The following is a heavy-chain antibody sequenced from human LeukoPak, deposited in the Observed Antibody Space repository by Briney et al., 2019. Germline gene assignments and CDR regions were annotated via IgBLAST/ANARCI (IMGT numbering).Heavy chain of an antibody. CDR1: GFTFSGSA. J-gene: IGHJ4*02. D-gene: IGHD4-17*01. Sequence: AGRSLRLSCAASGFTFSGSAMHWVRQASGKGLEWVGGIRSKANSYATAYAASVKGRFTISRDDSKNTAYLQMNSLKTEDTAVYYCTLSTVTNDGGVDYWGQGTLVTVSS. CDR3: TLSTVTNDGGVDY. CDR2: IRSKANSYAT. V-gene: IGHV3-73*01.